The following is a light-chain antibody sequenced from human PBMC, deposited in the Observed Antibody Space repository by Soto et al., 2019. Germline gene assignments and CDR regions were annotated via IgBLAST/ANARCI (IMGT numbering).Light chain of an antibody. CDR1: QSISSG. CDR2: DAS. CDR3: QQYNSYSPWT. J-gene: IGKJ1*01. Sequence: IQMTQCPSTLSASVGARVTITCRASQSISSGLAWYQQKPGKAPKVLIYDASSLQSGVPSRFSGSGSGTEFTLTISSLQPEDFAIYYCQQYNSYSPWTFGQGTKVDIK. V-gene: IGKV1-5*01.